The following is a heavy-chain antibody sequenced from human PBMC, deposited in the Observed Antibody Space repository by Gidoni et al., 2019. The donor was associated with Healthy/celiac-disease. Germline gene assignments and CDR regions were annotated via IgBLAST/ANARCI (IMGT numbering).Heavy chain of an antibody. CDR3: ARPKYSSSWYGGFDY. Sequence: EVQLVESGGGLVQPGGSLRLSCAASGFTFSSYEMNWVRQAPGKGLEWVSYISSSGSTIYYADSVKGRFTISRDNAKNSLYLQMNSLRAEDTAVYYCARPKYSSSWYGGFDYWGQGTLVTVSS. D-gene: IGHD6-13*01. V-gene: IGHV3-48*03. J-gene: IGHJ4*02. CDR2: ISSSGSTI. CDR1: GFTFSSYE.